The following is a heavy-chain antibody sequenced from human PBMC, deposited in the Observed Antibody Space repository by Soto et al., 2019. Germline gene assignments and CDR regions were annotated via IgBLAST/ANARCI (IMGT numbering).Heavy chain of an antibody. CDR2: ISYDGSNK. CDR3: AKDLFHRGYCSGGSCYPVDY. D-gene: IGHD2-15*01. CDR1: GFTFSSYG. Sequence: PGGSLRLSCAASGFTFSSYGMHWVRQAPGKGLEWVAVISYDGSNKYYADSVKGRFTISRDNSKNTLYLQMNSLKAEDTAVYYCAKDLFHRGYCSGGSCYPVDYWGQGTLVTVSS. V-gene: IGHV3-30*18. J-gene: IGHJ4*02.